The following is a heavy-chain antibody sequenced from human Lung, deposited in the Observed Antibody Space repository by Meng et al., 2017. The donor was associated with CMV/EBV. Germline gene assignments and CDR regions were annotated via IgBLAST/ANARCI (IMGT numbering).Heavy chain of an antibody. CDR1: GFTFSRYW. J-gene: IGHJ3*02. CDR3: ARDLNTSYKDFWYDAFDI. D-gene: IGHD3-3*01. Sequence: GGSLRLXCAASGFTFSRYWMVWVRQAPGKGLEWVANIKGDDNKKYYLDSVKGRFTISRDNAKNSLYLQMNSMRAEDTAVYYCARDLNTSYKDFWYDAFDIWGQGTXVTVSS. CDR2: IKGDDNKK. V-gene: IGHV3-7*01.